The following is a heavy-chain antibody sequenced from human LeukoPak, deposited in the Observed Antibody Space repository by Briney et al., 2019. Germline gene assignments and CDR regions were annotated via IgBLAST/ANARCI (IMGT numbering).Heavy chain of an antibody. CDR1: GASVSDYY. D-gene: IGHD3-22*01. V-gene: IGHV4-4*07. J-gene: IGHJ2*01. CDR3: ARRKYYYDRSGYQFNCYFDV. Sequence: PSETLSLTCSVSGASVSDYYWNWIRQPAGKGLEWIGCMYVNGTTNYNPSLKSRVTMSIDTSKNQFSLKLTSVTAADTAVYYCARRKYYYDRSGYQFNCYFDVWGRGTGVTVSS. CDR2: MYVNGTT.